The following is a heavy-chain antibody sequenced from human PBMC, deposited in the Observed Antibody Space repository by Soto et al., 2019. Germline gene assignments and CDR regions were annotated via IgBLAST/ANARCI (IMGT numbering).Heavy chain of an antibody. CDR1: GFTFSSYS. Sequence: EVQLVESGGGLVQPGGSLRLSCAASGFTFSSYSMNWVRQAPGKGLEWVSYISSSSTIYYADSVKGRFTISRDNAKNSLYLQMNSLRDEDTAVYYCARGDGSGSRLFDYWGQGTLVTVSS. V-gene: IGHV3-48*02. CDR3: ARGDGSGSRLFDY. J-gene: IGHJ4*02. CDR2: ISSSSTI. D-gene: IGHD3-10*01.